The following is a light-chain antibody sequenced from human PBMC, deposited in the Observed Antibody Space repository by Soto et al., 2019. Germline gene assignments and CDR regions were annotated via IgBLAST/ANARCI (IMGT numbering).Light chain of an antibody. CDR2: DVS. J-gene: IGLJ1*01. V-gene: IGLV2-14*03. CDR1: SNDIGSYDY. CDR3: CSYVGRNTYV. Sequence: QSALTQPTSVSGSPGQSITISCTGNSNDIGSYDYVSWYQQHPGKAPRLIIFDVSKRPSGVPNRFSGSKSGNTASLTISGLRAEDEADYYCCSYVGRNTYVFGTGTKLTVL.